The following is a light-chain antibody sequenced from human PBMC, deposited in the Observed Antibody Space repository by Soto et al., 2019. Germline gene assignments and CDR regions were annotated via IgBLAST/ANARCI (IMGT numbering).Light chain of an antibody. CDR1: QSVSSSY. J-gene: IGKJ1*01. Sequence: EIVLTQSPGTLSLSPGERATLSCRASQSVSSSYLAWYQQRPGQAPRLLIYDTSSRATGIPDRFSGSWSGTYFTLTSSRLEPEDFAVYYWQHYGSTRTFGRGTKVEIK. V-gene: IGKV3-20*01. CDR3: QHYGSTRT. CDR2: DTS.